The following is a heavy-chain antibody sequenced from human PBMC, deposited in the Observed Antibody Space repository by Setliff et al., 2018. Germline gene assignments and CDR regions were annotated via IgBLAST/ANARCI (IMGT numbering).Heavy chain of an antibody. V-gene: IGHV1-18*01. CDR1: GYTFTSYG. Sequence: GASVKVSCKASGYTFTSYGFSWVRQAPGQGLGWMGWISVYNGKTKYAQKFQGRVTMTTDTSTRTAYMEVTSLRSDDTAVYYCATEKFPGDWGDYWGQGTLVTVSS. CDR3: ATEKFPGDWGDY. D-gene: IGHD2-21*01. J-gene: IGHJ4*02. CDR2: ISVYNGKT.